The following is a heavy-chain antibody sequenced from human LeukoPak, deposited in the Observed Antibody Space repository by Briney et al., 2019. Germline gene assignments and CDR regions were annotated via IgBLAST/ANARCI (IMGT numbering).Heavy chain of an antibody. CDR1: GYTCTSYY. V-gene: IGHV1-46*01. D-gene: IGHD2-15*01. CDR2: INPRGGST. CDR3: ARVVAAIMPLLEFDY. Sequence: ASVKVSCKASGYTCTSYYMHWVRQAPGQGLEWMGIINPRGGSTSYAQKFQGRVTMTRDTSTSTVYMELSSLRSEDPALYYCARVVAAIMPLLEFDYWGQGTLVTVSS. J-gene: IGHJ4*02.